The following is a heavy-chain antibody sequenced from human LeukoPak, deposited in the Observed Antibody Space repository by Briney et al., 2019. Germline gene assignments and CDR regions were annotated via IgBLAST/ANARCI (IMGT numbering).Heavy chain of an antibody. V-gene: IGHV4-59*01. CDR2: IYHSGST. CDR3: ARGGAARLHFQN. J-gene: IGHJ1*01. D-gene: IGHD6-6*01. Sequence: SETLSLTCTVSGVSISSSYGSWIRQPPGKGLEWIGYIYHSGSTNYNPSLQSRVTISVDTSKNQFSLNLNSVTAADTAVYYCARGGAARLHFQNWGQGTLVTVSS. CDR1: GVSISSSY.